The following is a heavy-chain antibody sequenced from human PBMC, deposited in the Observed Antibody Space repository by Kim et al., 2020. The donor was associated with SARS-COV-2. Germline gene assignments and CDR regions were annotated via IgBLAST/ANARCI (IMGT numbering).Heavy chain of an antibody. V-gene: IGHV3-23*01. J-gene: IGHJ4*02. CDR3: AKEGYCSSGSCYRDY. Sequence: GGSLRLSCAASGLTFSSYAMSWVRQAPGKGLEWVSAISSSGSSTYYADSVKGRFTISRDNSKNTLYLQMNGLRAEDTAVYYCAKEGYCSSGSCYRDYWGQGTLVTVSS. CDR1: GLTFSSYA. D-gene: IGHD2-15*01. CDR2: ISSSGSST.